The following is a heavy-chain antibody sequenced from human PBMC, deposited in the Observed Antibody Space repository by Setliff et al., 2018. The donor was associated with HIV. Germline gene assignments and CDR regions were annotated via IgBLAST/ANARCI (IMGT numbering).Heavy chain of an antibody. Sequence: PSETLSLTCTVSGGSISSYYWSWIRQPPGKGLEWIGEIDQSGSTNYNPSLKSRVTTSVDTSKNQFSLRLSSVTAADTAVYYCARGTQLVWGRWFDPWGQGTMVTVSS. V-gene: IGHV4-59*12. D-gene: IGHD6-6*01. CDR2: IDQSGST. CDR1: GGSISSYY. CDR3: ARGTQLVWGRWFDP. J-gene: IGHJ5*02.